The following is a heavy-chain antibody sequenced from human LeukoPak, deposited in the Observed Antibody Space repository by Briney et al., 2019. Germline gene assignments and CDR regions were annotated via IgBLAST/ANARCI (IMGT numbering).Heavy chain of an antibody. CDR2: IIPIFGTA. CDR3: ARGGDGSSPFYYYGMDV. CDR1: GGTFSSYA. V-gene: IGHV1-69*13. J-gene: IGHJ6*02. Sequence: SVKVSCKASGGTFSSYAISWVRQAPGQGLEWMGGIIPIFGTANYAQKFQGRVTITADESTSTAYMELSSLRSEDTAVYYCARGGDGSSPFYYYGMDVWGQGTTVTVSS. D-gene: IGHD6-6*01.